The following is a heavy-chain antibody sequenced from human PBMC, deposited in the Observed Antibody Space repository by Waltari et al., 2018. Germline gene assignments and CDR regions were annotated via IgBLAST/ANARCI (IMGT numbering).Heavy chain of an antibody. CDR3: AREPFRCSGGSCYFDY. D-gene: IGHD2-15*01. V-gene: IGHV1-69*01. CDR2: IIPIFGTA. J-gene: IGHJ4*02. CDR1: GGTFSSYA. Sequence: QVQLVQSGAEVKKPGSSVKVSCKASGGTFSSYAISWVRQAPGQGLEWMGGIIPIFGTANYAQKVQGRVTITADESTSTAYMELSSLRSEDTAVYYCAREPFRCSGGSCYFDYWGQGTLVTVSS.